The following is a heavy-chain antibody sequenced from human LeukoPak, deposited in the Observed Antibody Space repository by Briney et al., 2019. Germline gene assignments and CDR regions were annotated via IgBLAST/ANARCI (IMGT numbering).Heavy chain of an antibody. CDR1: GFTFSDYY. CDR3: ARDAVPGGYDSNFDY. CDR2: ISSSGSTI. V-gene: IGHV3-11*01. D-gene: IGHD5-12*01. Sequence: GGSLRLSCAASGFTFSDYYMSWIRQAPGKGLEWVSYISSSGSTIYYADSVKGRFTISRDNAKNSLYLQMNSLRAEDTAVYYCARDAVPGGYDSNFDYWGQGTLVTVSS. J-gene: IGHJ4*02.